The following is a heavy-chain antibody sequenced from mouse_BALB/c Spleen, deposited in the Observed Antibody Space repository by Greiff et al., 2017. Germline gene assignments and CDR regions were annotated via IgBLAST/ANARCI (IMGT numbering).Heavy chain of an antibody. Sequence: DVKLVESGGGLVKPGGSLKLSCAASGFTFSSYAMSWVRQTPEKRLEWVASISSGGSTYYPDTVTGRFTISRDNAKNTLYLEMSSLRSEDTAMYYCAIYGSSGDYAMDYWGQGTSVTVSS. V-gene: IGHV5-6-5*01. D-gene: IGHD1-1*01. CDR1: GFTFSSYA. CDR3: AIYGSSGDYAMDY. J-gene: IGHJ4*01. CDR2: ISSGGST.